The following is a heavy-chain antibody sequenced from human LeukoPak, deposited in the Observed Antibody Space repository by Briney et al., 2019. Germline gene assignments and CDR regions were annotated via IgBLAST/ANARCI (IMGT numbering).Heavy chain of an antibody. V-gene: IGHV1-2*02. Sequence: ASAKVSCKASGYTFTGYYMHWVRQAPGQGLEWMGWINPNSGGTNYAQKFQGRVTMTRDTSISTAYMELSRLRSDDTAVDYCASAYDSSGYYKLWGQGTLVTVSS. CDR2: INPNSGGT. CDR1: GYTFTGYY. D-gene: IGHD3-22*01. J-gene: IGHJ4*02. CDR3: ASAYDSSGYYKL.